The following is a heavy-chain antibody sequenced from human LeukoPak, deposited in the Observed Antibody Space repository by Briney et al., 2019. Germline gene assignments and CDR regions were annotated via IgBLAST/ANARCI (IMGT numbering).Heavy chain of an antibody. J-gene: IGHJ5*02. CDR2: IYYSGTT. CDR3: SRAVAGSVGWFDP. CDR1: GGSISSSSYY. D-gene: IGHD6-19*01. Sequence: ETLSLTCTVSGGSISSSSYYWGWIRQPPGKGLEWIGSIYYSGTTNYNPSLKSRVTISVDTSKNQFSLKLSSVTAADTAVYFCSRAVAGSVGWFDPWGQGTPVTVSS. V-gene: IGHV4-39*07.